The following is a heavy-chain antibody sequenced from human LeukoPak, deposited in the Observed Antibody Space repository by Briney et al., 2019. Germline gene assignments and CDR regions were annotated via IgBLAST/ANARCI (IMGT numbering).Heavy chain of an antibody. CDR3: ARDLGSGGSCYRN. V-gene: IGHV3-74*01. Sequence: GGSLRLSCAASGFTFSTYWMHWVRQAPGKGLVWVSRINDAESVTNYADSVKGRFTISRDNAKNTLYLQMNSLRAEDTAVYFCARDLGSGGSCYRNWGQGTLVTVSS. D-gene: IGHD2-15*01. CDR1: GFTFSTYW. J-gene: IGHJ4*02. CDR2: INDAESVT.